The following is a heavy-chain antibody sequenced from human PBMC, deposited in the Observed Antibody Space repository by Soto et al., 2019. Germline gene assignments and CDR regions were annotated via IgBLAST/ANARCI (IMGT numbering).Heavy chain of an antibody. CDR2: ISSGGGNT. V-gene: IGHV3-23*01. CDR1: GFTFSSYV. Sequence: EVQLLESGGGLVQPGGPLRLSCVASGFTFSSYVMSWVRQAPGKGLEGVSIISSGGGNTYYADSVKGRFTISRDNPKNTLYLQMNTLKAEDTAVYYCAKGGSWIHLWLNSWGQGTLVTVSS. D-gene: IGHD5-18*01. CDR3: AKGGSWIHLWLNS. J-gene: IGHJ5*01.